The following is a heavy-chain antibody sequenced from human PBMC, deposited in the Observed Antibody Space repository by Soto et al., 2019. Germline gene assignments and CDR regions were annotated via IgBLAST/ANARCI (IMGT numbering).Heavy chain of an antibody. CDR3: ARSRGSGGVEYNMYV. CDR2: IMSDGSGT. D-gene: IGHD3-16*01. Sequence: EVQLVESGGGLVQPGGSLRLSCAASGFTFSSYWMHWVRQGPGAGLVWVSRIMSDGSGTTYADSVKGRFTISRDNAKHTLYLQMNSLRADDTAVYHCARSRGSGGVEYNMYVWGPGTTVTVSS. V-gene: IGHV3-74*01. CDR1: GFTFSSYW. J-gene: IGHJ6*02.